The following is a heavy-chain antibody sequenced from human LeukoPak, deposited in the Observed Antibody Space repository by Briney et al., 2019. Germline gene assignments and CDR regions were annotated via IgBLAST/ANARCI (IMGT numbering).Heavy chain of an antibody. J-gene: IGHJ4*02. Sequence: SAATLANPTHTLTLTCTCYSCSLITRAAGMGWIRQPQGKAMEWIDLIQSIDDKRYSPFQKSRLTITQDDSKNHAVHTMAYLCPVDTATYYCAQCVNIAPAIDYWGQGTLVTVS. CDR3: AQCVNIAPAIDY. D-gene: IGHD6-13*01. CDR1: SCSLITRAAG. V-gene: IGHV2-5*01. CDR2: IQSIDDK.